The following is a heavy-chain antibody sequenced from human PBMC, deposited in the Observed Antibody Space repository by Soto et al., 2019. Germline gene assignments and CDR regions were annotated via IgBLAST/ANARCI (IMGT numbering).Heavy chain of an antibody. CDR1: GFTFSSYA. CDR2: ISGGGST. V-gene: IGHV3-23*01. J-gene: IGHJ3*02. CDR3: AKGQALRDSGAFDI. Sequence: GGSLRLSCAASGFTFSSYAMSWVRQAPGKGLEWVSGISGGGSTYYADSVKGRFTISRDNSKNTLHLQVNSLRAEDTALYYCAKGQALRDSGAFDIWGQGTMVTVSS. D-gene: IGHD3-10*01.